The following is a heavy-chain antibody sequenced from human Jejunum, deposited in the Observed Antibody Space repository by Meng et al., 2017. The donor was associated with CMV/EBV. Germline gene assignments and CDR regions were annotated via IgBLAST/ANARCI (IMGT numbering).Heavy chain of an antibody. CDR1: GFTFSNYN. J-gene: IGHJ1*01. D-gene: IGHD1-1*01. Sequence: FAGSGFTFSNYNMTWVRQAPGKGLEWVSSITPTGTSVYYADSMRGRFTISRDNAKNSVYLQLNSLRVEDTAMFYCVRDNRGGNWQWGQGTLVTVSS. CDR3: VRDNRGGNWQ. CDR2: ITPTGTSV. V-gene: IGHV3-21*01.